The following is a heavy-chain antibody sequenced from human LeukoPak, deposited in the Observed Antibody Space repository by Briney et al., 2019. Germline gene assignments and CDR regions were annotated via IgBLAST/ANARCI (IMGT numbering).Heavy chain of an antibody. J-gene: IGHJ3*02. CDR2: IYTSGST. Sequence: PSETLSLTCTVSGGSISSYYWSWIRQPAGKGLEWIGRIYTSGSTNYNPSLKSRVTMSVDTSKNQFSLKLSSVTAADTAVYYCARGRRYYDFWSGYPPGVVDAFDIWGQGTMVTVSS. CDR3: ARGRRYYDFWSGYPPGVVDAFDI. D-gene: IGHD3-3*01. V-gene: IGHV4-4*07. CDR1: GGSISSYY.